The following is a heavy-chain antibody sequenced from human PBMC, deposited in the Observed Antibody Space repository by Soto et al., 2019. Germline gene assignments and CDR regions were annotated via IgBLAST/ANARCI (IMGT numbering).Heavy chain of an antibody. Sequence: PGGSLRLSCAASGFTFSGYAMSWVRQAPGKGLEWVSAFSGSGGSTYYADSVKGRFTISRDNSKNTLYLQMNSLRAEAPAVYYFAKGPDRPYYGMDVWGQGTTVTVSS. V-gene: IGHV3-23*01. D-gene: IGHD3-22*01. CDR1: GFTFSGYA. CDR2: FSGSGGST. J-gene: IGHJ6*02. CDR3: AKGPDRPYYGMDV.